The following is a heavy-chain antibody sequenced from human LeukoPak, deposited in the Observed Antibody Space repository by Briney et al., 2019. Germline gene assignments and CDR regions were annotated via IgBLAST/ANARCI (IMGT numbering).Heavy chain of an antibody. CDR2: ITHNGCT. CDR1: GGSFSGYY. J-gene: IGHJ5*02. D-gene: IGHD3-10*01. CDR3: AASGGPITWFDP. V-gene: IGHV4-34*01. Sequence: SETLSLTCAVYGGSFSGYYWGWIRQPPGKGLQWIGEITHNGCTNYNPALKSRVTISIDTSKNEFSLTVSSVTAADRAIYYCAASGGPITWFDPWGQGTLVTVSS.